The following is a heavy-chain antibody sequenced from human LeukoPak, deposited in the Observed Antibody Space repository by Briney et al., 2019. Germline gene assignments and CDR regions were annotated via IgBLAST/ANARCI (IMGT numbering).Heavy chain of an antibody. V-gene: IGHV4-31*03. D-gene: IGHD3-22*01. Sequence: SQTLSLTCTVSGGSISSGGYYWSWIRQHPGKGLEWIAYIYYSGSTYYNPSLKSRVTISVDTSKNQFSLKLSSVTAADTAVYYCARLADIYDSSGYYSILFDYWGQGTLVTVSS. CDR3: ARLADIYDSSGYYSILFDY. J-gene: IGHJ4*02. CDR1: GGSISSGGYY. CDR2: IYYSGST.